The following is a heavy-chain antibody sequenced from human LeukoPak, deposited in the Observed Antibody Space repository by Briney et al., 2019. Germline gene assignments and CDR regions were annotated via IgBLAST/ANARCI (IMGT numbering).Heavy chain of an antibody. CDR2: IYHSGST. V-gene: IGHV4-4*02. CDR1: GGSISSSNW. CDR3: ARDLSIAAAGTGL. J-gene: IGHJ2*01. D-gene: IGHD6-13*01. Sequence: SETLSLTCAVSGGSISSSNWWSWVRQPPGKGLEWIGEIYHSGSTNYNPSLKSRVTISVDKSKNQFSLKLSSVTAADTAVYYCARDLSIAAAGTGLWGRGTLVTVSS.